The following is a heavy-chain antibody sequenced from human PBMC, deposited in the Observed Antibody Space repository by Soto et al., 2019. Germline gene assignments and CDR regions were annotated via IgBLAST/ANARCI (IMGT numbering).Heavy chain of an antibody. Sequence: LSLTCAVYGGSFSGYYWSWIRQPPGKGLEWIGEINHSGSTNYNPSLKSRVTISVDTSKNQFSLKLSSVTAADPAVYYCARGGILGDYGIRLWLRYYYYGMDVWGQGTTVTVSS. D-gene: IGHD5-18*01. J-gene: IGHJ6*02. CDR1: GGSFSGYY. V-gene: IGHV4-34*01. CDR3: ARGGILGDYGIRLWLRYYYYGMDV. CDR2: INHSGST.